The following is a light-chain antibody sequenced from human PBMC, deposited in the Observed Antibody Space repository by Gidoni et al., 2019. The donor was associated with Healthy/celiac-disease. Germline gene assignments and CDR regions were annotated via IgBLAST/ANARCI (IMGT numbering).Light chain of an antibody. V-gene: IGKV3-15*01. Sequence: EIVMTQSPATLSVSPGERATLSCRASQSVSSNLAWYQQKPGQAPRLLIYDASTRAPGIPARFSSSGSGTEVTLTISSLQSEDFAVYYCRQYNNWPQTFGQGTKVEIK. CDR2: DAS. CDR3: RQYNNWPQT. J-gene: IGKJ1*01. CDR1: QSVSSN.